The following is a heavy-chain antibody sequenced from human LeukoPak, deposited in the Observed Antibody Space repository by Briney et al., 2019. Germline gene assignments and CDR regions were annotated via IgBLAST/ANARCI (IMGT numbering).Heavy chain of an antibody. D-gene: IGHD6-6*01. V-gene: IGHV4-4*07. J-gene: IGHJ4*02. CDR1: GGSISSYY. CDR3: AREGEYSSSSGAYYFDS. CDR2: IYTSGST. Sequence: SETLSLTCTVSGGSISSYYWSWIRQPAGKGLEWIGRIYTSGSTNYSPSLKSRVSMSVDTSKNQFSLKLSSVTAADTAVYYCAREGEYSSSSGAYYFDSWGQGTLVTVSS.